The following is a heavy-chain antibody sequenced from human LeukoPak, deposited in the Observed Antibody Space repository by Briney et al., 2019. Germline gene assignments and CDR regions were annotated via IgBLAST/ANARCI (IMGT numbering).Heavy chain of an antibody. D-gene: IGHD2-2*02. CDR2: IYSGGST. Sequence: GGSLRLSCAASGFTVSSNYMSWVRQAPGKGLEWVSVIYSGGSTYYADSVKGRFTISRDNSKNMVFLQMNSLRVEDTALYHCAKNRIPTSITPDSWGQGTLVTVSS. CDR1: GFTVSSNY. J-gene: IGHJ5*01. V-gene: IGHV3-53*05. CDR3: AKNRIPTSITPDS.